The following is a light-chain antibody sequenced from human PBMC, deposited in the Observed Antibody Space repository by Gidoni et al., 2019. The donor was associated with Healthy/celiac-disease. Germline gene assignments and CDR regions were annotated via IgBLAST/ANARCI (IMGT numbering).Light chain of an antibody. J-gene: IGKJ1*01. CDR3: QQSYSTRLT. V-gene: IGKV1-39*01. CDR1: QSISSY. CDR2: AAS. Sequence: DIQMTQSPSSLSASVGDRVTITCRASQSISSYLNWYQQKPGQAPKLLIYAASSLQSGVLSRFSGSGSGTDFTLTISSLQPEDFATYYCQQSYSTRLTFGQXTKVEIK.